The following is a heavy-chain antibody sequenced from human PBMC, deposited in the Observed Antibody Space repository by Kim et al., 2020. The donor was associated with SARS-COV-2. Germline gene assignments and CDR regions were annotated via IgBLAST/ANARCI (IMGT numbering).Heavy chain of an antibody. D-gene: IGHD3-22*01. CDR1: GFTFDDYA. CDR3: AKVLDYYDSSGPNIGDAFDI. J-gene: IGHJ3*02. V-gene: IGHV3-9*01. CDR2: ISWNSGSI. Sequence: GGSLRLSCAASGFTFDDYAMHWVRQAPGKGLEWVSGISWNSGSIGYADSVKGRFTISRDNAKNSLYLQMNSLRAEDTALYYCAKVLDYYDSSGPNIGDAFDIWGQGTMVTVSS.